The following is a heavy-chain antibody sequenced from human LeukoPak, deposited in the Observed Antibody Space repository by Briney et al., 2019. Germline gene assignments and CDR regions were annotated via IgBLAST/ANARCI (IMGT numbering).Heavy chain of an antibody. Sequence: GGSLRLSCVASGFMSSGHYIDWVRQAPGKGLEWVSSISSSSSYIYYADSVKGRFTISRDNAKNSLYLQMNSLRAEDTAVYYCARGNLAAIDYWGQGTLVTVSS. CDR3: ARGNLAAIDY. V-gene: IGHV3-21*01. CDR2: ISSSSSYI. CDR1: GFMSSGHY. J-gene: IGHJ4*02. D-gene: IGHD1-14*01.